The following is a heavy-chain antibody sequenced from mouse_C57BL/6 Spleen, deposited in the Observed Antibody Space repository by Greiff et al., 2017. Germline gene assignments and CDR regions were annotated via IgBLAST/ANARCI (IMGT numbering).Heavy chain of an antibody. CDR1: GYTFTDYE. V-gene: IGHV1-15*01. CDR3: SETAQAKAMDY. D-gene: IGHD3-2*02. CDR2: IDPETGGT. J-gene: IGHJ4*01. Sequence: VQLQQSGAELVRPGASVTLSCKASGYTFTDYEMHWVKQTPVHGLEWIGAIDPETGGTAYNQKFKGKAILTADKSSSTAYMELRSLTSEDSAVYYCSETAQAKAMDYWGQGTSVTVSS.